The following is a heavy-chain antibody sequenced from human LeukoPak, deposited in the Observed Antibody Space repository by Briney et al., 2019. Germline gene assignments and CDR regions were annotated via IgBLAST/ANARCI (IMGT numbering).Heavy chain of an antibody. CDR3: AKSGVLRYFDWFLHYYYMDV. Sequence: PGGSLRLSCAASGFTFSSYGMSWVRQAPGKGLEWVSAISGSGGSTYYADSVKGRFTISRDNSKNTLYLQMNSLRAEDTAVYYCAKSGVLRYFDWFLHYYYMDVWGKGTTVTISS. J-gene: IGHJ6*03. CDR1: GFTFSSYG. CDR2: ISGSGGST. D-gene: IGHD3-9*01. V-gene: IGHV3-23*01.